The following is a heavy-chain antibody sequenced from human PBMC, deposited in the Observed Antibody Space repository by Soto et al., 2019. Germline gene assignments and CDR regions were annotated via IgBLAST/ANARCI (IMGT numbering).Heavy chain of an antibody. J-gene: IGHJ4*02. V-gene: IGHV3-23*01. CDR2: ISGSGGST. CDR1: GFTFSSYA. D-gene: IGHD6-6*01. CDR3: APGIIAARLFDY. Sequence: GGSLRLSCAASGFTFSSYAMSWVRQAPGKGLEWVSAISGSGGSTYYADSVKGRFTISRDNSKNTLYLQMNSLRAEDTAVYYCAPGIIAARLFDYWGQGTLVTVSS.